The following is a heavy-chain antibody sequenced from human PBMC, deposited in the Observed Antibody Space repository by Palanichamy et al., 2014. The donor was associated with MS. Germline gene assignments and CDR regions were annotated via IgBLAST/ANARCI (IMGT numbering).Heavy chain of an antibody. V-gene: IGHV3-48*01. CDR1: GFTFSTYS. CDR3: ARDRRTTILGLDIPRYGMDA. J-gene: IGHJ6*02. Sequence: EVQLVESGGGLIQPGGSLRLSCAASGFTFSTYSMNWVRQAPGKGLEWVAYISVGSHTIYYADSVKGRFAISRDYATDSLYLQMNSLRAEDTAVYYCARDRRTTILGLDIPRYGMDAWGQGTTVTVSS. CDR2: ISVGSHTI. D-gene: IGHD3-3*01.